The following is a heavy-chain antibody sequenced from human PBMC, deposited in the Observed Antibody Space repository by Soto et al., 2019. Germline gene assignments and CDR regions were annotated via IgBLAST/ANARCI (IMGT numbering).Heavy chain of an antibody. CDR2: ISANNGKT. CDR1: GFTFTTYS. CDR3: ARETGVVVIVKGEFEF. Sequence: GPEVKKPGASVKVSCKASGFTFTTYSFSWVRQAPGQGLEWIGWISANNGKTGYAQKFQDRVTMTTDTSTSTAHLELRSLKTDDTAVYYCARETGVVVIVKGEFEFWGQGTLVTVSS. V-gene: IGHV1-18*04. J-gene: IGHJ4*02. D-gene: IGHD2-15*01.